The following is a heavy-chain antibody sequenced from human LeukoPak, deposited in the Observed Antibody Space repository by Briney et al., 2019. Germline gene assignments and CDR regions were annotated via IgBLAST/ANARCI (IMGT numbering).Heavy chain of an antibody. CDR3: ARMSKYSSSWTLDY. Sequence: SETLSLTCTVAGGSISSYYWSWIRQPPGKGLEWIGYIYYSGSTNYNPSLKSRVTISVDTSKNQFSLKLSSVTAADTAVYYCARMSKYSSSWTLDYWGQGTLVTVSS. V-gene: IGHV4-59*01. CDR2: IYYSGST. D-gene: IGHD6-13*01. CDR1: GGSISSYY. J-gene: IGHJ4*02.